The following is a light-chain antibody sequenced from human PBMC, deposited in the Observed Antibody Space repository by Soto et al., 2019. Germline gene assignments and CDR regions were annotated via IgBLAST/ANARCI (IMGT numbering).Light chain of an antibody. CDR1: SSNIGAGYD. CDR3: QSYDNSLSAFV. V-gene: IGLV1-40*01. Sequence: APGQRFTISCTGSSSNIGAGYDVHWYQQLPGTAPKLLIYGNSDRPSGVPDRFSGSKSDTSASLAITGLQAEDEADYYCQSYDNSLSAFVFGTGTKVTVL. CDR2: GNS. J-gene: IGLJ1*01.